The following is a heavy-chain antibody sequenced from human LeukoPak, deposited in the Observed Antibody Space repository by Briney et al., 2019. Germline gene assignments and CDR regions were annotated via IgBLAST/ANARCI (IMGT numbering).Heavy chain of an antibody. CDR1: GYTFTSYG. CDR2: ISAYNGNT. V-gene: IGHV1-18*01. Sequence: ASVKVSCKASGYTFTSYGISWVRQAPGQGPEWMGWISAYNGNTNYAQKLQGRVTMTTDTSTSTAYMELRSLRSDDTAVYYCARGRWDYYDTGSDYWGQGTLVTVSS. D-gene: IGHD3-22*01. J-gene: IGHJ4*02. CDR3: ARGRWDYYDTGSDY.